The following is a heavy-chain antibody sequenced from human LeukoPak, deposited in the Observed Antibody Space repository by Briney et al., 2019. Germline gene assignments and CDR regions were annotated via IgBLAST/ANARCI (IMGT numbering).Heavy chain of an antibody. CDR2: IKEDESEK. CDR1: GLTLSRSW. Sequence: GGSLRLSCAGSGLTLSRSWMSWVRQAPGKGLQWVANIKEDESEKDYVDSVKGRFTISRDNAKNSLYLQMNSLTAEDTAVYYCARNAETSGYYYGDYWGQGTLVTVSS. J-gene: IGHJ4*02. D-gene: IGHD3-22*01. V-gene: IGHV3-7*01. CDR3: ARNAETSGYYYGDY.